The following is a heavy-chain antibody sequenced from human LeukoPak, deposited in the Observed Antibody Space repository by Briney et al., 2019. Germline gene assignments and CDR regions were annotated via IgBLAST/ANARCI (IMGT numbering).Heavy chain of an antibody. Sequence: GGSLRLSCAASGFTFSSYSMNWVRQAPGKGLEWVSSISRSSSYIYYADSVKGRFTISRDNAKNSLYLQMNSLRAEDTAVYYCASIAEDGFDYWGQGTLVSVSS. D-gene: IGHD2-21*01. J-gene: IGHJ4*02. V-gene: IGHV3-21*01. CDR3: ASIAEDGFDY. CDR2: ISRSSSYI. CDR1: GFTFSSYS.